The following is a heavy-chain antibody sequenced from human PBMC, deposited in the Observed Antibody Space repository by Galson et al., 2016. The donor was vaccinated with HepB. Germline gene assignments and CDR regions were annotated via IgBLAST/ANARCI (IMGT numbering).Heavy chain of an antibody. CDR2: IITSGTTI. Sequence: SLRLSCAASGFTFSSFSIIWVRQAPGKGLEWLSYIITSGTTINYADSVKGRFTVSRDNAKNSVSLQMSSLRHEDTAIYYRTKAPEDRSWDLLPGDSWGQGTQVTVSS. CDR3: TKAPEDRSWDLLPGDS. V-gene: IGHV3-48*02. CDR1: GFTFSSFS. D-gene: IGHD1-26*01. J-gene: IGHJ4*02.